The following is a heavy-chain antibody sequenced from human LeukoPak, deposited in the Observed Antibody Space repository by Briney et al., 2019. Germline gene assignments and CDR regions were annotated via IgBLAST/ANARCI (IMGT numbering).Heavy chain of an antibody. J-gene: IGHJ5*02. D-gene: IGHD3-22*01. CDR1: GGSFSGYY. CDR2: INDSGST. CDR3: ARIYGRDSDGYYYR. V-gene: IGHV4-34*01. Sequence: ASETLSLTCAVYGGSFSGYYWSWIRQPAGEGLEWIGEINDSGSTDYNPCLKSRVTISVDTSKNQFSLKLSSVTAADTAVYYCARIYGRDSDGYYYRWGQGTLVTVSS.